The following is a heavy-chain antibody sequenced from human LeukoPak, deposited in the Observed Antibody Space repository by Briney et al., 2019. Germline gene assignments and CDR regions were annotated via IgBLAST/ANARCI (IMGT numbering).Heavy chain of an antibody. CDR2: IYESGKT. Sequence: TLSLTCSVSGASISSGLYYWNWIRQPAGRGLEWIGRIYESGKTNYSPSLKSRVTISVDTSKNQFSLKLTSVTAIDTAVYYCASSSWLRDANFDNWGQGTLVTVSS. V-gene: IGHV4-61*02. D-gene: IGHD6-13*01. CDR3: ASSSWLRDANFDN. J-gene: IGHJ4*02. CDR1: GASISSGLYY.